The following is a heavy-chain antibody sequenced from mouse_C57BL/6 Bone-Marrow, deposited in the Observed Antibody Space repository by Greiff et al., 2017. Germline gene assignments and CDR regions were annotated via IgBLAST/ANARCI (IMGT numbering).Heavy chain of an antibody. Sequence: EVQLVESGGDLVKPGGSLKLSCAASGFTFSSYGMSWVRQTPDKRLEWVATISSGGSYTYYPDSVKGRFTISRDNAKNTLYLQMSSLKSEDTAMYYCARRGYYDYDPAWFAYWGQGTLVTVSA. CDR3: ARRGYYDYDPAWFAY. CDR2: ISSGGSYT. CDR1: GFTFSSYG. J-gene: IGHJ3*01. D-gene: IGHD2-4*01. V-gene: IGHV5-6*01.